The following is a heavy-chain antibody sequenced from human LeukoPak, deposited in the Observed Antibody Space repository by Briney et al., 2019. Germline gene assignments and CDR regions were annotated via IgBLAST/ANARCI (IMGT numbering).Heavy chain of an antibody. CDR3: ARGAMSTFARYDS. CDR1: GFSVSDHY. Sequence: GGSLRLSCVVSGFSVSDHYMSWVRQPPGKGLGWLSVIFADDLTYYEDSVKGRFTISRDRSQNTLYLQMNSLRAEDTAVYYCARGAMSTFARYDSWGQGTLVTVSS. J-gene: IGHJ5*02. V-gene: IGHV3-53*01. CDR2: IFADDLT. D-gene: IGHD5-24*01.